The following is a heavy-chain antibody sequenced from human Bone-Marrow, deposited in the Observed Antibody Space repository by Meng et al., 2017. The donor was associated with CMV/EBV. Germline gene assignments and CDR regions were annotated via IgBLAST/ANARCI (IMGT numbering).Heavy chain of an antibody. Sequence: SVKVSCKASGGSLSNYRLNWVRQVPGQGFQWMGGIIPILGIPDYPENFQGRVTITADTSTDTAYMHLSSLRLEDTAVYYCARGARLGYCSGANCYFTDFWGQGTWVTVSS. V-gene: IGHV1-69*10. D-gene: IGHD2-15*01. J-gene: IGHJ4*02. CDR2: IIPILGIP. CDR3: ARGARLGYCSGANCYFTDF. CDR1: GGSLSNYR.